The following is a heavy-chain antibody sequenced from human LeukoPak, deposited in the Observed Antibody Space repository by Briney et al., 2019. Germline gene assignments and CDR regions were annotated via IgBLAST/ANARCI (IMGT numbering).Heavy chain of an antibody. CDR1: GYTFTSYY. CDR2: INPSGGST. J-gene: IGHJ6*03. CDR3: ARDSLYDSSGYYHHYFYYYMDV. Sequence: ASVKVSCKASGYTFTSYYIHWVRQAPGQGLEWMGIINPSGGSTSYAQKFQGRVTMTRDTSTSTVYMELSSLRSEDTAVYYCARDSLYDSSGYYHHYFYYYMDVWGKGTTVTVS. V-gene: IGHV1-46*01. D-gene: IGHD3-22*01.